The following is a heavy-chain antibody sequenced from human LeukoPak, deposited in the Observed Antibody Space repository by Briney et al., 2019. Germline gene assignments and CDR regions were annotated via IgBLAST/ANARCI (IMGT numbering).Heavy chain of an antibody. CDR2: IGGGGDKT. CDR3: AKEDARTTTAPGNPFHI. CDR1: GFSFSSNC. V-gene: IGHV3-23*01. J-gene: IGHJ3*02. D-gene: IGHD1-1*01. Sequence: GGSLRLSCAASGFSFSSNCMGWVRQAPGKGLEWVSLIGGGGDKTYYADSVKGRFIISRDNSKNTLYLQMSSLRVEDTAVYFCAKEDARTTTAPGNPFHIWGQGTMVTVSS.